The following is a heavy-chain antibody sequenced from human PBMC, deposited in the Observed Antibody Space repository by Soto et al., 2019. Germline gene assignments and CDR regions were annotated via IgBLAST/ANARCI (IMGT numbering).Heavy chain of an antibody. J-gene: IGHJ6*02. CDR2: ISGSGGST. D-gene: IGHD2-15*01. CDR1: GFTFSSHA. Sequence: GGSLRLSCAASGFTFSSHAMSWVRQAPGKGLEWVSAISGSGGSTYYADSVKGRFTISRDNSKNTLYLQMNSLRAEDTAVYYCARDLSYCSGGSCYFMDYYGMDVWGQGTTVTVSS. V-gene: IGHV3-23*01. CDR3: ARDLSYCSGGSCYFMDYYGMDV.